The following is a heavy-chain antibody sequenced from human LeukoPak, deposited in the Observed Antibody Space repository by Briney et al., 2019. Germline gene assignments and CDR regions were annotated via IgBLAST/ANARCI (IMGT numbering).Heavy chain of an antibody. Sequence: PGGSLRLSCAASGFTFSSYAMHWVRQAPGKGLEWVAVISYDGSNKYYADSVKGRFTISRDNSKNTLYLQMNSLRAEDTAVYYCAKVDRKFAAARYYFDYWGQGTLVTVSS. CDR3: AKVDRKFAAARYYFDY. CDR2: ISYDGSNK. CDR1: GFTFSSYA. D-gene: IGHD6-13*01. V-gene: IGHV3-30*04. J-gene: IGHJ4*02.